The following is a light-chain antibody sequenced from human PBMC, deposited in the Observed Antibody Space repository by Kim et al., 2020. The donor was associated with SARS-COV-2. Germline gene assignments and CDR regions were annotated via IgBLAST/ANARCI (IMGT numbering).Light chain of an antibody. CDR3: QQYHDWPPIT. CDR1: HSIGGH. Sequence: SPGERATLSCRASHSIGGHLAWYQQMPGQSPRLLISDASTRATGVPDRFSGSGSGTEFTLTINGLQPEDVAVYYCQQYHDWPPITFGQGTRLEIK. J-gene: IGKJ5*01. CDR2: DAS. V-gene: IGKV3D-15*01.